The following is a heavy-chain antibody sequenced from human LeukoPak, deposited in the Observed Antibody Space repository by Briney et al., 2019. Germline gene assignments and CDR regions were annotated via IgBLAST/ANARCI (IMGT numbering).Heavy chain of an antibody. CDR1: GFTFSSYA. CDR3: ARLAVAHPLDY. V-gene: IGHV3-30-3*01. D-gene: IGHD6-19*01. J-gene: IGHJ4*02. CDR2: ISYDGSNK. Sequence: PGGSLRLSCAASGFTFSSYAMHWVRQAPGKGLEWVAVISYDGSNKYYADSVKGRFTISRDNSKNTLYLQMNSLRAEDTAAYYCARLAVAHPLDYWGQGTLVTVSS.